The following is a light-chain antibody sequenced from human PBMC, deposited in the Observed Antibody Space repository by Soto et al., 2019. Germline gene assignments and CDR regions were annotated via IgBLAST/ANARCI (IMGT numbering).Light chain of an antibody. CDR1: ESISTW. V-gene: IGKV1-5*03. J-gene: IGKJ4*01. Sequence: DIQMTQSPSSLSASVGDRVTITCRASESISTWLAWYQQKPGKAPKLLIYGASSLESGVPPRFSGDGSETDFTLTISRLQRDDFGTYYCQQYNSYSLTLGGGTKGDI. CDR3: QQYNSYSLT. CDR2: GAS.